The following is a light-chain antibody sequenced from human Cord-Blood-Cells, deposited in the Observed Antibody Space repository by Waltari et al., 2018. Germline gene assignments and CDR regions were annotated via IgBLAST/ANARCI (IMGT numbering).Light chain of an antibody. CDR1: SSNIGSTY. CDR2: RNN. J-gene: IGLJ3*02. V-gene: IGLV1-47*01. Sequence: QSVLTQPPSASGTPGQRVTIPCSGSSSNIGSTYVYWYQQLPGTAPKLLIYRNNQRPSGVPDRFSGSKSGTSASLAISGLRSEDEADYYCAAWDDSLSFVFGGGTKLTVL. CDR3: AAWDDSLSFV.